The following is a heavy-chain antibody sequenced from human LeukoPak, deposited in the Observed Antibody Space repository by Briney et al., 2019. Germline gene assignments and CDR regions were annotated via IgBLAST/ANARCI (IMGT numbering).Heavy chain of an antibody. Sequence: GGSLRLSCAASGFTFSTYDFHWVRQVTGKGLQWVSAIGAGFDTYYQDSVRGRFTISRENAKNSLYLQMNSLTVGDTAVYYCAREDSTRSGVRELDYWGQGILVTVSS. CDR1: GFTFSTYD. D-gene: IGHD3-10*01. CDR2: IGAGFDT. V-gene: IGHV3-13*01. CDR3: AREDSTRSGVRELDY. J-gene: IGHJ4*02.